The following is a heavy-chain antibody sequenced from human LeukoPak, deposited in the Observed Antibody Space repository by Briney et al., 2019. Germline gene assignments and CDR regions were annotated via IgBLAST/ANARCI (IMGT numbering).Heavy chain of an antibody. CDR3: ARGDYDSSGYYCDY. V-gene: IGHV4-31*03. D-gene: IGHD3-22*01. CDR1: GGSISSGGYY. CDR2: IYYSGST. Sequence: SQTLSLTCTVSGGSISSGGYYWSWIRQHPGKGLEWIGYIYYSGSTYYNPSLKSRVTISVDTSKNQFSLKLSSVTAADTAVYYCARGDYDSSGYYCDYWGQGTLVTVSS. J-gene: IGHJ4*02.